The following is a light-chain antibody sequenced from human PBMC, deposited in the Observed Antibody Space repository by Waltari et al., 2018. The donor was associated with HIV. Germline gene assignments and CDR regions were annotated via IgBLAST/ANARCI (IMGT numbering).Light chain of an antibody. Sequence: DIQMTQSPSSLSASLGDRVTITCRGSRSINTYLNWYQHKLGESPKILISDSSTLQSGAQPRFSGSGSGTDFTLTIASLQPEDRATYYCQKSDTPPWTFGQGTKVEI. J-gene: IGKJ1*01. V-gene: IGKV1-39*01. CDR1: RSINTY. CDR3: QKSDTPPWT. CDR2: DSS.